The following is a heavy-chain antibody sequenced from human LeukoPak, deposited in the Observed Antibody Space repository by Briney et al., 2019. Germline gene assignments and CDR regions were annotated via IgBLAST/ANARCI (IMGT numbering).Heavy chain of an antibody. J-gene: IGHJ3*02. CDR2: ISAYNGNT. CDR1: GYTFTSYG. CDR3: ARARPRASLGELFHDAFDI. V-gene: IGHV1-18*01. D-gene: IGHD3-10*01. Sequence: ASVKVSCKASGYTFTSYGISWVRQAPGQGLEWMGWISAYNGNTSYVQKLQGRVTMTTDTSTSTAYMELRSLRSDDTAVYYCARARPRASLGELFHDAFDIWGQGTMVTVSS.